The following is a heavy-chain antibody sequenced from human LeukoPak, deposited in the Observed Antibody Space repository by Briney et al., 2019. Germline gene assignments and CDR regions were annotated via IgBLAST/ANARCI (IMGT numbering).Heavy chain of an antibody. CDR1: GFTFSNYW. CDR2: ITSDGSTT. J-gene: IGHJ4*02. Sequence: PGGSLRLSCAASGFTFSNYWMHWVRQAPGKGLVWVSRITSDGSTTTYADSVKGRFTISRDNAKNTPYLQMNSLRAEDTAVYYCARSRVEMATRLLDYWGQEPVVSVSS. CDR3: ARSRVEMATRLLDY. V-gene: IGHV3-74*01. D-gene: IGHD5-24*01.